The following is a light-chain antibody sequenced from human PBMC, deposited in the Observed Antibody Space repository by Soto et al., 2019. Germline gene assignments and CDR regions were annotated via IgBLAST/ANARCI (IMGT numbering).Light chain of an antibody. CDR3: QQANAFPFT. CDR1: QDIRTW. Sequence: TQMTQSPSSVSASVGDRVTITCRASQDIRTWLAWYQQKPGQAPKLLVYAASILQSGVPSRFSGSGSGTYFTLTISSLQPEDLATYYCQQANAFPFTFGPGTKVHIK. J-gene: IGKJ3*01. CDR2: AAS. V-gene: IGKV1-12*01.